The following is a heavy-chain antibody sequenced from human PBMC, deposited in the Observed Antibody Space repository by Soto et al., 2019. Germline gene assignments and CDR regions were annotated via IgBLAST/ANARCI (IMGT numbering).Heavy chain of an antibody. Sequence: QVQLQESGPGLVKPSETLSLTCTVSGGSVSRGIYYWSWIRQPPGKGLEWIGYISDSGSTNYNPSIKSRVTISVDTSKNHFSLKLSSVTAADTAVYYCARDDSSSSGLFDYWGQGTLVTVSS. CDR1: GGSVSRGIYY. V-gene: IGHV4-61*03. CDR2: ISDSGST. D-gene: IGHD6-6*01. J-gene: IGHJ4*02. CDR3: ARDDSSSSGLFDY.